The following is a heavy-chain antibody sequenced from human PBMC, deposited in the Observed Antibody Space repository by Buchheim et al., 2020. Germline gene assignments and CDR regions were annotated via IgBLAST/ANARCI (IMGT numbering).Heavy chain of an antibody. CDR2: ISYDGSNK. J-gene: IGHJ6*02. Sequence: QVQLVESGGGVVQPGRSLRLSCAASGFTFSSYGMHWVRQAPGKGLEWVAVISYDGSNKYYADSVKGRFTISRDNSKKTLYLQMNSLRDEDTAVYYCARRDSSRGMDVWGQGTT. CDR3: ARRDSSRGMDV. CDR1: GFTFSSYG. V-gene: IGHV3-30*03. D-gene: IGHD3-22*01.